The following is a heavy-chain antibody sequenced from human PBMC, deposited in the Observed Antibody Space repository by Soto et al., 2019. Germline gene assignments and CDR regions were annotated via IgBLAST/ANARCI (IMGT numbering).Heavy chain of an antibody. CDR1: GGSFSGYY. CDR3: ARGVQDIVVVPAAIGGWFDP. CDR2: INHSGST. D-gene: IGHD2-2*01. Sequence: SETLSLTCAVYGGSFSGYYWSWIRQPPGKGLEWIGEINHSGSTNYNPSLKSRVTISVDTSKNQFSLKLSSVTAADTAVYYCARGVQDIVVVPAAIGGWFDPWGQGTLVTVSS. J-gene: IGHJ5*02. V-gene: IGHV4-34*01.